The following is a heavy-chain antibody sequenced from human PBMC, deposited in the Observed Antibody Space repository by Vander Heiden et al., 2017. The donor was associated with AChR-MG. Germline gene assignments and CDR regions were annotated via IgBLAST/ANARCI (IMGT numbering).Heavy chain of an antibody. J-gene: IGHJ6*02. CDR1: GGSLRGYF. CDR2: INHKGNT. CDR3: ARGEAAGNGDFGMDV. V-gene: IGHV4-34*02. Sequence: QVRLQQWGAGLLRPSETLSLTCGVSGGSLRGYFWNWVRPHPGRGLEWIGDINHKGNTKYNPSLRSRLTISVVPAKNEISLKLDFVTGADTGVYYCARGEAAGNGDFGMDVWGQGTSVIVSS. D-gene: IGHD6-13*01.